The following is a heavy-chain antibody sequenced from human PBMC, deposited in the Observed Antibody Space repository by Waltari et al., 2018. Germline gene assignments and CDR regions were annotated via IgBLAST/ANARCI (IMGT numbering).Heavy chain of an antibody. Sequence: QVQLVQSGAEVKKPGASVKVSCKASGYTFTSYGISWVRQAPGQGLEWMGWISAYNGNTNYAQKLQGRVTITADKSTSTAYMELSSLRSEDTAVYYCARDEQLVHWFDPWGQGTLVTVSS. V-gene: IGHV1-18*01. D-gene: IGHD6-13*01. CDR2: ISAYNGNT. CDR3: ARDEQLVHWFDP. CDR1: GYTFTSYG. J-gene: IGHJ5*02.